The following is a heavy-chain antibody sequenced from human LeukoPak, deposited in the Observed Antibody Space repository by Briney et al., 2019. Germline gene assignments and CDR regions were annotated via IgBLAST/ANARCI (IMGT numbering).Heavy chain of an antibody. CDR2: ISTYNGNT. V-gene: IGHV1-18*01. D-gene: IGHD3-10*01. CDR3: ARDGSGTWNDY. J-gene: IGHJ4*02. Sequence: ASVKVSCKXSGYTFTTYGISWVRQAPGQGLEWLGWISTYNGNTNYAQKFQGRVTMTTDTSTSTAYMELRSLRSDDTAMYYCARDGSGTWNDYWGQGTLVTVSS. CDR1: GYTFTTYG.